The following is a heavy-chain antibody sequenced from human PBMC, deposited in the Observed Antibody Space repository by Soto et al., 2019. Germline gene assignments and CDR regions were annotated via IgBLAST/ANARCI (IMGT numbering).Heavy chain of an antibody. V-gene: IGHV4-31*03. CDR2: IYYSGST. Sequence: QVQLQESGPGLVKPSQTLSLTCTVSGGSISSGGYYWSWIRQHPGKGLEWIGYIYYSGSTYYNPSLKSRVTISVDTSKTQSPLKLSSVTAADTAGYYGPRSSQSPVTPSGYWGQGTLVTVSS. D-gene: IGHD4-17*01. J-gene: IGHJ4*02. CDR3: PRSSQSPVTPSGY. CDR1: GGSISSGGYY.